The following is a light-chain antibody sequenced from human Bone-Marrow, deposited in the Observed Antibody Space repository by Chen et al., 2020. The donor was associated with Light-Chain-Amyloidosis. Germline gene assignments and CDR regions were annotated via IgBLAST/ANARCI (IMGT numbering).Light chain of an antibody. CDR2: EVT. CDR3: SSYTITNTLV. V-gene: IGLV2-14*01. J-gene: IGLJ1*01. Sequence: QSALTQPASVSGSPGQSITISCTGTSSDVGGDNHVSWYQQHHDKAPKLMIYEVTNRPSRVPDLFSGSKSDNTSSLTISVLQTEDEADYFCSSYTITNTLVFGSGTRVTVL. CDR1: SSDVGGDNH.